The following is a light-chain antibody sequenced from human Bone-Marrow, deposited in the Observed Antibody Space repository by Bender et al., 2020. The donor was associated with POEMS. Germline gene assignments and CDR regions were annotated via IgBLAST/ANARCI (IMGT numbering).Light chain of an antibody. CDR3: NAYTRSSTLV. J-gene: IGLJ3*02. V-gene: IGLV2-14*02. Sequence: QSALTQPAFVSGSPGQSITISCTGTTSDVGTYTLVSWIQQHPGKVPKLLIYEVSQRPSGVSDRFSASKSGNTASLSISGLQAEDEADYYCNAYTRSSTLVFGGGTKLTV. CDR2: EVS. CDR1: TSDVGTYTL.